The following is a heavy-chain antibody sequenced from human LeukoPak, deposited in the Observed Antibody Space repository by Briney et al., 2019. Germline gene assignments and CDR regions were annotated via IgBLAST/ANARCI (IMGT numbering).Heavy chain of an antibody. D-gene: IGHD5-18*01. CDR2: IYYSGST. J-gene: IGHJ6*04. CDR3: ARDSAMVTPYYYGMDV. CDR1: GGSISSGDYY. Sequence: SETLSLTCTVSGGSISSGDYYWSWIRQPPGKGLEWIGYIYYSGSTYYNPSLKSRVTISVDTSKNQFSLKLSSVTAADTAVYYCARDSAMVTPYYYGMDVWGKGTTVTVSS. V-gene: IGHV4-30-4*01.